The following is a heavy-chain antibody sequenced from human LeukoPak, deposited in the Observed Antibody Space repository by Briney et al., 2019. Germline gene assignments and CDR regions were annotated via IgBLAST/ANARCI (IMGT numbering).Heavy chain of an antibody. D-gene: IGHD3-22*01. Sequence: GASVKVSCKASGYTFTGYYMHWVRQAPGQGLEWMGWINPNSGGTNYAQKFQGRVTMTRDTSITTAYMELRSLRSDDTAVYYCARAYYFDTSGYPDDYWGQGTLVTVSS. V-gene: IGHV1-2*02. CDR3: ARAYYFDTSGYPDDY. CDR2: INPNSGGT. CDR1: GYTFTGYY. J-gene: IGHJ4*02.